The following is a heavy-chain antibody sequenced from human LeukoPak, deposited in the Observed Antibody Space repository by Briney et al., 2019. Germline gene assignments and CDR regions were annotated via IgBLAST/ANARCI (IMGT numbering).Heavy chain of an antibody. CDR3: ARDFTSYDSTADLAFDI. J-gene: IGHJ3*02. D-gene: IGHD3-22*01. CDR1: GGTFSSYA. V-gene: IGHV1-69*13. Sequence: ASVKVSCKASGGTFSSYAISWVRQAPGQGLEWMGGIFPIFGTANYAQKFQGRVTITADESTSTAYMELSSLRSEDTAVYYCARDFTSYDSTADLAFDIWGQGTMVTVSS. CDR2: IFPIFGTA.